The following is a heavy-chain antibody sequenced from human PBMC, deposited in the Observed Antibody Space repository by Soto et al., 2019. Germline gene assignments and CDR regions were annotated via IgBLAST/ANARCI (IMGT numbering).Heavy chain of an antibody. V-gene: IGHV4-59*08. D-gene: IGHD2-15*01. Sequence: QVQLQESGPGLVKPSETLSLTCTVSSGSIISYYGSWIRQPPGKGLEWIGNIYYSGSTNYNPSLKSRVTISVDTSKNQFSLKLSSVTAADTAVYYCARHYCSGGSCRSYFDYWGQGTLVTVSS. J-gene: IGHJ4*02. CDR2: IYYSGST. CDR1: SGSIISYY. CDR3: ARHYCSGGSCRSYFDY.